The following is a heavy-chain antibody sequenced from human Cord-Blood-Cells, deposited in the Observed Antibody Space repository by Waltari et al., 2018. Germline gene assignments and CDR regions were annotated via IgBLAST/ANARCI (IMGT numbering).Heavy chain of an antibody. Sequence: QLQLQESGPGLVKPSETLSLTCTVSGGSISSSSYYWGWIRQPPGKGLEWIGSIYYSGSTYYTPSPKSRVTISVDTSKNQFSLKLSSVTAADTAVYYCARLVAVAGLGPLDAFDIWGQGTMVTVSS. CDR3: ARLVAVAGLGPLDAFDI. V-gene: IGHV4-39*01. J-gene: IGHJ3*02. D-gene: IGHD6-19*01. CDR2: IYYSGST. CDR1: GGSISSSSYY.